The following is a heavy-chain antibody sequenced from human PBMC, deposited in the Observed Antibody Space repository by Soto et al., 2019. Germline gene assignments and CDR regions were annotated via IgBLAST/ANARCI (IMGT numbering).Heavy chain of an antibody. CDR1: GFTFSSYA. D-gene: IGHD3-3*01. J-gene: IGHJ6*02. V-gene: IGHV3-30-3*01. CDR2: ISYEVSNK. Sequence: PAASLGLSCAASGFTFSSYAMHWVRQAPGKGLEWVAVISYEVSNKYYADSVKGRFTISRDNSKNTLYLQMNSLRAEDTAVYYWAREGWNYYYYGMDGWGQGTTVTVTS. CDR3: AREGWNYYYYGMDG.